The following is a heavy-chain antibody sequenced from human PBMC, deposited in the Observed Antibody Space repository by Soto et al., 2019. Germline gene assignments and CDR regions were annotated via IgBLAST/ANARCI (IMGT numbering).Heavy chain of an antibody. V-gene: IGHV5-51*01. J-gene: IGHJ6*02. CDR3: ARLLTYYDILTGSPAPYYYYGMDV. CDR2: IYSGDSNT. Sequence: GESLKSAGNGSGYSFTSYWIGWVRQMPGKGLEWMGVIYSGDSNTRYSPSFQGQVTISADKSINTAYLQWSSLKASDTAMYYCARLLTYYDILTGSPAPYYYYGMDVWGQGTTVTVSS. D-gene: IGHD3-9*01. CDR1: GYSFTSYW.